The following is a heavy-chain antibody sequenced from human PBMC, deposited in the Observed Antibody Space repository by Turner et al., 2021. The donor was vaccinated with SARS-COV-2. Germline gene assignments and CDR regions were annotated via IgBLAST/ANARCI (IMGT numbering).Heavy chain of an antibody. CDR1: GGSFSGYY. Sequence: QVQLQQWGAGLLKPSETLSLTCVVYGGSFSGYYWSWIRQPPGKGLEWIGEINHSGSTNYNPSLKRRVTISVDTSKNQFSLKLSSVTAADTAVYYCVRGLRGVVVAATLNWFDPWGQGTLVTVSS. CDR2: INHSGST. V-gene: IGHV4-34*01. D-gene: IGHD2-15*01. CDR3: VRGLRGVVVAATLNWFDP. J-gene: IGHJ5*02.